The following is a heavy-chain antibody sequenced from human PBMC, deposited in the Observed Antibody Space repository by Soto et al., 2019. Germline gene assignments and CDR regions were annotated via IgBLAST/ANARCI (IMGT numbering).Heavy chain of an antibody. V-gene: IGHV1-69*12. CDR2: IIPIFGTA. CDR3: ARARLGMVATIRDDWFDP. Sequence: QVQLVQSGAEVKKPGSSVKVSCKASGGTFSSYAISWVRQAPGQGLEWMGGIIPIFGTANYAQKFQGRVTITADESTSTAYMELSSLRSEDTAVYYCARARLGMVATIRDDWFDPWGQGTLVTVSS. D-gene: IGHD5-12*01. CDR1: GGTFSSYA. J-gene: IGHJ5*02.